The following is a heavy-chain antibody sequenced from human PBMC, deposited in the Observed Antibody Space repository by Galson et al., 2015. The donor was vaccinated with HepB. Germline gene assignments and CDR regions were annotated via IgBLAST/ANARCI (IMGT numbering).Heavy chain of an antibody. CDR1: GYNFATSW. D-gene: IGHD5-18*01. CDR3: ARGGYTVDIYAFDV. J-gene: IGHJ3*01. CDR2: MFPADTET. Sequence: QSGAEVKKPGESLKISCQGSGYNFATSWIGWVRQMPGKGLEWMGIMFPADTETRYSPSFQGQVTISADKSINTAYLQWSSLKASDTAIYYCARGGYTVDIYAFDVWGQGTMVTVSS. V-gene: IGHV5-51*01.